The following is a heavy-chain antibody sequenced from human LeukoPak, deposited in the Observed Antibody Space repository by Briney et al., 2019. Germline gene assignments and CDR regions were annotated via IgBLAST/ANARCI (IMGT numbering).Heavy chain of an antibody. CDR1: GLTFSSYA. J-gene: IGHJ4*02. Sequence: PGGSLRLSCAASGLTFSSYAMHWVRQAPGKGLEWVAVISYDGSNKYYADSVKGRFTISRDNSKNTLYLQMNSLRAEDTAVYYCARGESGSYGDYWGQGTLVTVSS. D-gene: IGHD1-26*01. CDR2: ISYDGSNK. V-gene: IGHV3-30-3*01. CDR3: ARGESGSYGDY.